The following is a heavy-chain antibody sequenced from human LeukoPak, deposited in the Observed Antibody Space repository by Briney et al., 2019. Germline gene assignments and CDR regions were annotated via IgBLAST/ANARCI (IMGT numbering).Heavy chain of an antibody. CDR3: ARPTVYGDYGLN. V-gene: IGHV4-39*01. D-gene: IGHD4-17*01. CDR2: IYYSGST. Sequence: PSETLSLTCTVSGGSITTSSYYWGWIRQPPGKGLEWIGSIYYSGSTYYNPSLKSRVTISVDTSKNQFSLKLSSVTAADTAVYYCARPTVYGDYGLNWGQGTLVTVSP. J-gene: IGHJ4*02. CDR1: GGSITTSSYY.